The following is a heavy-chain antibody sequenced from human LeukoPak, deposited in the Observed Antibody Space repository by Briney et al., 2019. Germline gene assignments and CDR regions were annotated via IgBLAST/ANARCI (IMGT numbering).Heavy chain of an antibody. V-gene: IGHV1-69*13. CDR1: GGTFSSYA. D-gene: IGHD2-2*01. CDR3: ARSSIVVVPAAIGYYFDY. Sequence: ASVKVSCKASGGTFSSYAISWVRQAPGQGLEWMGGIIPIFGTANYAQKFQGRVTITADESTSTAYMELSSLRSEDTAVYYCARSSIVVVPAAIGYYFDYWGQGTLVTVSS. J-gene: IGHJ4*02. CDR2: IIPIFGTA.